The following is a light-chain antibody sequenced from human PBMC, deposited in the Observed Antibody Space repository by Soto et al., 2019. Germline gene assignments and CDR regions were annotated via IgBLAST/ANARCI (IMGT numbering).Light chain of an antibody. CDR1: QSVSSSY. J-gene: IGKJ4*01. V-gene: IGKV3D-20*02. CDR2: GAS. CDR3: QQRSNWPPVT. Sequence: DIVLTQSPGTLSLSPGERAALSCRASQSVSSSYLAWYQQKPGQAPRLLIYGASNRATGIPARFSGSGSGTDFTLTISSLEPEDFGVYYCQQRSNWPPVTFGGGTKVDIK.